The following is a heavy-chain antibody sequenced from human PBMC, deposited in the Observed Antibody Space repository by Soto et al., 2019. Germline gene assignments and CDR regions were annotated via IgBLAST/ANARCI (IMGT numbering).Heavy chain of an antibody. CDR2: TYYRSKWYN. CDR1: GDSVSSNSAA. D-gene: IGHD6-13*01. CDR3: ARERYSSSWYLDHYYYYGMDV. J-gene: IGHJ6*02. Sequence: PSQTLSLTCAISGDSVSSNSAAWNWIRQSPSRGLEWLGRTYYRSKWYNDYAVSVKSRITINPDTSKNQFSLQLNSVTPEDTAVYYCARERYSSSWYLDHYYYYGMDVWGQGTTVTVSS. V-gene: IGHV6-1*01.